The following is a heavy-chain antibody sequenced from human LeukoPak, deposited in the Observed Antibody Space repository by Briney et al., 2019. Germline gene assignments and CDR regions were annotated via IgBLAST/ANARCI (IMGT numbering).Heavy chain of an antibody. CDR1: GGSISSYY. J-gene: IGHJ5*02. CDR2: IYYSGST. V-gene: IGHV4-59*01. D-gene: IGHD1-26*01. CDR3: AGFLVGATWFDP. Sequence: SETLSLTCTVSGGSISSYYWSWIRQPPGKGLEWIGYIYYSGSTNYNPSLKSRVTISVDTSKNQFSLKLSSVTAADTAVYYCAGFLVGATWFDPWGQGTLVTVSS.